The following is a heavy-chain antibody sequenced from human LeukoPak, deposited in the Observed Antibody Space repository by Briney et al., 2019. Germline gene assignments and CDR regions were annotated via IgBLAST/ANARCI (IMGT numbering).Heavy chain of an antibody. J-gene: IGHJ4*02. CDR1: GFIFSNYA. Sequence: PGKSLSLSCETSGFIFSNYAMHWVRQAPGKGLEWVAIIWYDGQNKYYAESVKGRFTISRDNSKNTLYLQMNSLSDDDTAVYYRAREWGRIAVAGGPGYWGQGTLVTVSS. D-gene: IGHD6-19*01. CDR3: AREWGRIAVAGGPGY. CDR2: IWYDGQNK. V-gene: IGHV3-33*01.